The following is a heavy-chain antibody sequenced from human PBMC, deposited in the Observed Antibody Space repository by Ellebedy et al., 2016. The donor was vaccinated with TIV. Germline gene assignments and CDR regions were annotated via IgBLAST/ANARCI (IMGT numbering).Heavy chain of an antibody. V-gene: IGHV4-34*01. CDR3: ARGVAARYFGSREKTQRNGLDV. CDR1: GGSFSGYY. J-gene: IGHJ6*02. CDR2: INHSGRT. D-gene: IGHD3-9*01. Sequence: MPGGSLRLSCAVYGGSFSGYYWSWIRQPPGQGLEWIGEINHSGRTYYNPSLKVRVTISVDTSKNQFTLKLSSVTAADTALYYCARGVAARYFGSREKTQRNGLDVWGQGTTVTVSS.